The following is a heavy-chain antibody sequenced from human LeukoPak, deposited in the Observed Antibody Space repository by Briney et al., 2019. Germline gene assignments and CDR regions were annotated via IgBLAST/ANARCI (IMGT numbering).Heavy chain of an antibody. V-gene: IGHV3-74*01. CDR3: ARDHHDFWSGYPKY. Sequence: GGSLRLSCAASGFTLGRYWMHWFRDAPGTGVVWVARSNSDGKITDYADSERRRFTTSRDNTKNTVYLQMSSLRAEDTGVYYCARDHHDFWSGYPKYWGQGTLVIVSS. CDR1: GFTLGRYW. D-gene: IGHD3-3*01. J-gene: IGHJ4*02. CDR2: SNSDGKIT.